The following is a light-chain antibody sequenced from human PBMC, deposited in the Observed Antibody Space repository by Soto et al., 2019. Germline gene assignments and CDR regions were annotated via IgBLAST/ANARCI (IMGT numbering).Light chain of an antibody. J-gene: IGLJ3*02. CDR1: TSNLGNHF. CDR2: RDG. V-gene: IGLV1-47*01. Sequence: QSVLTQPPSVSGTPGQRVTISCSGGTSNLGNHFVYWYQHLPGAAPRLLIFRDGQRPSGVPARFFGSKSDTSASLAITGLRSEDEAHYYCAVWDNSMTAWVFGGGTKLTVL. CDR3: AVWDNSMTAWV.